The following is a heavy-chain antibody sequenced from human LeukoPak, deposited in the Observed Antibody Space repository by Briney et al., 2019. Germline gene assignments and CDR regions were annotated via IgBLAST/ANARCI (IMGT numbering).Heavy chain of an antibody. D-gene: IGHD7-27*01. CDR2: ISGSGGST. V-gene: IGHV3-23*01. CDR3: AKTRYRNWALEYYLDY. Sequence: GGSLRLSRAASGFTFSSYAMSWVRQAPGKGLEWVSAISGSGGSTYYADSVKGRFTISRDNSKNTLYLQMNSLRAEDTAVYYCAKTRYRNWALEYYLDYWGQGTLVTVSS. J-gene: IGHJ4*02. CDR1: GFTFSSYA.